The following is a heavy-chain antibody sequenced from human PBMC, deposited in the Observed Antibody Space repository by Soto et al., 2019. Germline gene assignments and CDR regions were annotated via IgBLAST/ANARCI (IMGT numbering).Heavy chain of an antibody. CDR1: GFTFSAYN. J-gene: IGHJ4*02. CDR3: STSPEVGVRGGF. V-gene: IGHV3-21*01. CDR2: ISTRSQYI. Sequence: EVQLVESGGGLVKPAEPLRLSCVGSGFTFSAYNINWVRQAPGKGLEWVSSISTRSQYIYQPVSMKGRVTISRDDAKNSVYLQMNGLRADDTAVYYCSTSPEVGVRGGFWGQGTLVTVSS. D-gene: IGHD3-3*01.